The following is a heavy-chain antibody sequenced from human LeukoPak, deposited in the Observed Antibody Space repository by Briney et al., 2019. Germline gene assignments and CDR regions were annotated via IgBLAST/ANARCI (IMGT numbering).Heavy chain of an antibody. Sequence: GGSLRLSCAASGFTFSTYGMHWVRQAPGKGLEWVSALSDSGTTTYYADSVKGRFTISRDISKNTLYLQMNSLRAEDTAVYYCARGVELTGYSDYWGRGTLVTVSS. V-gene: IGHV3-23*01. CDR1: GFTFSTYG. CDR3: ARGVELTGYSDY. J-gene: IGHJ4*02. CDR2: LSDSGTTT. D-gene: IGHD3-9*01.